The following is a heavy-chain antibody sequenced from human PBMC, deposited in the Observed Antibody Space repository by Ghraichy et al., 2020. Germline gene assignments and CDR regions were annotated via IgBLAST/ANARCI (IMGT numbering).Heavy chain of an antibody. CDR3: ARGRYSYYGMDV. V-gene: IGHV6-1*01. Sequence: SQTLSLTCAISGDRVSSNSAAWNWIRQSPVRGLEWLGRTYRTSKWFNEYAASVQGRIIINADASKNQFSLQLNSVTPEDAAVYYCARGRYSYYGMDVWGQGTTVTVSS. D-gene: IGHD2-15*01. J-gene: IGHJ6*02. CDR2: TYRTSKWFN. CDR1: GDRVSSNSAA.